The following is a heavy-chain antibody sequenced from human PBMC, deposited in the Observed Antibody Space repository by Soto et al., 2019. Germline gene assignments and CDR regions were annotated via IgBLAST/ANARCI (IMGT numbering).Heavy chain of an antibody. CDR2: IWYDGSNK. J-gene: IGHJ4*02. V-gene: IGHV3-33*01. CDR3: AREEEYCGGDCYSLCDY. CDR1: GFTFSSYG. Sequence: GGSLRLSCAASGFTFSSYGMHWVRQAPGKGLEWVAVIWYDGSNKYYADSVKGRFTISRDNSKNTLYLQMNSLRAEDTAVYYCAREEEYCGGDCYSLCDYWGQGTLVTVSS. D-gene: IGHD2-21*01.